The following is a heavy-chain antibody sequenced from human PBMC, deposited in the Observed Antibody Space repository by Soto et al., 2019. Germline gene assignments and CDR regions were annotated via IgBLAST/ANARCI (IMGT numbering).Heavy chain of an antibody. V-gene: IGHV1-69*06. J-gene: IGHJ4*02. CDR2: IIPAFVTA. CDR3: ARGLDQPPVGLYFDT. CDR1: GGTFNSYL. D-gene: IGHD2-2*01. Sequence: QVQLVQSGAEVKNPGSSVKVSCKTSGGTFNSYLIDWVRQAPGQGLEWMGGIIPAFVTAKYAQKFQGRVTITADKSTTTAYMELRTLTSEDTAVYYCARGLDQPPVGLYFDTWGQGTLVTVSS.